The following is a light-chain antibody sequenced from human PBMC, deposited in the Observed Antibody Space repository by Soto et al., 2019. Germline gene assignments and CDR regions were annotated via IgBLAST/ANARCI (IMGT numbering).Light chain of an antibody. Sequence: DIALTQSPGTLYPSHGERATLSCRASETFSNRYLAWYQQKPGQAPRLLMYGAARSSTGGPDWFSGSGSGTDFTLTIIRGVPEDFAVYFCQQLYSGFCTFGQGTRLDIK. CDR3: QQLYSGFCT. CDR2: GAA. V-gene: IGKV3-20*01. CDR1: ETFSNRY. J-gene: IGKJ5*01.